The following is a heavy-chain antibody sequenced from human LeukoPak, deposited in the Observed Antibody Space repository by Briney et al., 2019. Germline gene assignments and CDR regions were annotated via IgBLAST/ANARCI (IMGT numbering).Heavy chain of an antibody. D-gene: IGHD3-22*01. V-gene: IGHV4-39*01. CDR3: ARYWGPYDNSGAYFDY. CDR1: GDSISSSSYY. CDR2: IHYTGST. Sequence: PSETLSLTCTVSGDSISSSSYYWVWLRQPPGKGLEWIATIHYTGSTYYNPSLKSRVTISVDTSKNQFSPKLSSVTAADTAMYYCARYWGPYDNSGAYFDYWGQGTLVTVSS. J-gene: IGHJ4*02.